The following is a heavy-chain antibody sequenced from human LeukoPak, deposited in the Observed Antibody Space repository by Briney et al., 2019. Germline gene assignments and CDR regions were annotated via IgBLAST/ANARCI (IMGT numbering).Heavy chain of an antibody. CDR1: GFTFSSSW. D-gene: IGHD6-19*01. CDR2: IKEDGTEE. J-gene: IGHJ4*02. CDR3: AKDLVSVAGLFDY. Sequence: GSLRLSCAASGFTFSSSWMTWVRQAPGKGLEWVAHIKEDGTEEYYVDSVKGRFTISRDNAKNSLYLQMNSLRAEDTAVYYCAKDLVSVAGLFDYWGQGTLVTVSS. V-gene: IGHV3-7*05.